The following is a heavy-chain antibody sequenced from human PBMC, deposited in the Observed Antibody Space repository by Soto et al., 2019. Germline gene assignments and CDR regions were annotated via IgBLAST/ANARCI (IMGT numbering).Heavy chain of an antibody. Sequence: QLQLQESGPGLVKPSETLSLTCTVSGGSISSSSYYWGWIRQPPGKGLEWIGSIYYSGSTYYNPSRKSRVTISVDTSKNQFSLKLSSVTAADTAVYYCARRLRRYDSSGYYYDYYGMDVWGQGTTVTVSS. D-gene: IGHD3-22*01. CDR3: ARRLRRYDSSGYYYDYYGMDV. CDR1: GGSISSSSYY. CDR2: IYYSGST. V-gene: IGHV4-39*01. J-gene: IGHJ6*02.